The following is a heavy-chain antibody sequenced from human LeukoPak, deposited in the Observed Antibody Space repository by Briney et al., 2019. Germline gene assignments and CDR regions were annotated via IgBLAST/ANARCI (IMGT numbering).Heavy chain of an antibody. CDR3: AIQRLTRRDYAGTCFDP. D-gene: IGHD2-21*01. V-gene: IGHV5-51*01. J-gene: IGHJ5*02. Sequence: GESPKISCKASGYSSTSNWTGYLRRLPPKSRQEMVVINPGDSNNKYNPAFEGRVTTSADKSISTPYLQWSSLKASDTAMYDCAIQRLTRRDYAGTCFDPWGGGTVVSVS. CDR1: GYSSTSNW. CDR2: INPGDSNN.